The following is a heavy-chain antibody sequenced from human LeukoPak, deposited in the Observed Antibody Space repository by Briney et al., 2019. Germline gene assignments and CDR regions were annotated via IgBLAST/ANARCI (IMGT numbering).Heavy chain of an antibody. CDR1: GFTFSTYS. D-gene: IGHD6-13*01. J-gene: IGHJ4*02. V-gene: IGHV3-21*01. Sequence: GGSLRLSCAASGFTFSTYSMNWVRQAPGKGLEWVSSISSTSTYIYYADSVKGRFTISRDNSKNTLYLQMNSLRAEDTAVYYCAKEGRDSSSWSGRDFFDYWGQGTLVTVSS. CDR3: AKEGRDSSSWSGRDFFDY. CDR2: ISSTSTYI.